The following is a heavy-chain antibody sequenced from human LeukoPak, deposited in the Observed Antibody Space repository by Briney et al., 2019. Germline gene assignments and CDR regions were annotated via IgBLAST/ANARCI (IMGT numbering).Heavy chain of an antibody. CDR1: GGTFSSYA. CDR2: IIPILGIA. D-gene: IGHD1-26*01. Sequence: GASVKVSCKASGGTFSSYAISWVRQAPGQGLEWMGRIIPILGIANYAQKLQGRVTITADKSTSTAYMELSSLRSEGTAVYYCARLVGDADGVPDYYGMDVWGQGTTVTVSS. CDR3: ARLVGDADGVPDYYGMDV. V-gene: IGHV1-69*04. J-gene: IGHJ6*02.